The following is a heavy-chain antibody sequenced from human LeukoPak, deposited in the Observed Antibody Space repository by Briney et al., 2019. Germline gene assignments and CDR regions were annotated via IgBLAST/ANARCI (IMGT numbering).Heavy chain of an antibody. CDR3: ARDGVTMVRGVISPLGY. D-gene: IGHD3-10*01. J-gene: IGHJ4*02. CDR1: GFTFSSYS. V-gene: IGHV3-21*01. CDR2: ISSSSSYI. Sequence: GGSLRPSCAASGFTFSSYSMNWVRQAPGKGLEWVSSISSSSSYIYYADSVKGRFTISRDNAKNPLYLQMNSLRAEDTAVYYCARDGVTMVRGVISPLGYWGQGTLVTVSS.